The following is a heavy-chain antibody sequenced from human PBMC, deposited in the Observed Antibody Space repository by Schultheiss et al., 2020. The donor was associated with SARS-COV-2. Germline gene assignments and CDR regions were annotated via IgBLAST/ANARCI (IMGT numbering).Heavy chain of an antibody. CDR1: GFTFSSYW. D-gene: IGHD6-19*01. Sequence: GGSLRLSCAASGFTFSSYWMSWVRQAPGKGLEWVANIKQDGSEKYYVDSVKGRFTISRDNAKNSLYLQMNSLRAEDTALYYCARAVAGTALGFDPWGQGTLVTVSS. J-gene: IGHJ5*02. CDR2: IKQDGSEK. CDR3: ARAVAGTALGFDP. V-gene: IGHV3-7*03.